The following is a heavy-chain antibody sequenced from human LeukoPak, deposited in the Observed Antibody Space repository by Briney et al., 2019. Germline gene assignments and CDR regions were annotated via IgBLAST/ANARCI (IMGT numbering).Heavy chain of an antibody. J-gene: IGHJ3*02. Sequence: ASVKVSCKVSGYTLTELSMHWVRQAPGKGLEWMGGFDPEDGETIYAQKFQGRVTMTEDTSTDTAYMELSSLRSEDTAVYYCATGLRYFVPYAFEIWGQGTMVTVSS. CDR1: GYTLTELS. CDR2: FDPEDGET. V-gene: IGHV1-24*01. D-gene: IGHD3-9*01. CDR3: ATGLRYFVPYAFEI.